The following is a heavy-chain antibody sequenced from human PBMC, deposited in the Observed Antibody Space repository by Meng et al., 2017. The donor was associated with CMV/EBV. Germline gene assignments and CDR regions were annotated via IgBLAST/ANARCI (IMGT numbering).Heavy chain of an antibody. V-gene: IGHV3-48*03. CDR2: ISSSGSTI. CDR3: ARDRIAAAGTGAFDI. D-gene: IGHD6-13*01. Sequence: GESLKISCAASGFTFSSYEMNWVRQAPGKGLEWVSYISSSGSTIYYADSVKGRFTISRDNAKNSLYLQMNGLRAEDTAVYYCARDRIAAAGTGAFDIWGQGTMVTVSS. J-gene: IGHJ3*02. CDR1: GFTFSSYE.